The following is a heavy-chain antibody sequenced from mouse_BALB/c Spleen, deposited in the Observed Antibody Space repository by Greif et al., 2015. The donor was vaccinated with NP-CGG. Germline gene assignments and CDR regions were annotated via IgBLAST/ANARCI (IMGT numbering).Heavy chain of an antibody. Sequence: QVQLQQSGAELVKPGASVKLSCKASGYTFTSYYMYWVKQRPGQGIEWIGEINPSNGGTNFNEKFKSRATLTVDKSSSTAYMQLSSLTSEDSAVYYCTRGSYYAMDYWGQGTSVTVSS. CDR1: GYTFTSYY. J-gene: IGHJ4*01. CDR2: INPSNGGT. CDR3: TRGSYYAMDY. V-gene: IGHV1S81*02.